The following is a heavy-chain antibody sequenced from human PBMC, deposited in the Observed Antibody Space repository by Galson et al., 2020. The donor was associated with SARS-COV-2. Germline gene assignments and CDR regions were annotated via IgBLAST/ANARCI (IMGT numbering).Heavy chain of an antibody. CDR2: ISSSSTYI. Sequence: KIGESLKISCVASGFTFSTYTMNWVRQPPGKGLEWVSSISSSSTYIDYADSMKGRFTASRDNARNSLFLQVNSLRAEDTAVYYCARATSSVIDYWGQGTLVTVSS. V-gene: IGHV3-21*01. CDR3: ARATSSVIDY. CDR1: GFTFSTYT. J-gene: IGHJ4*02. D-gene: IGHD3-16*02.